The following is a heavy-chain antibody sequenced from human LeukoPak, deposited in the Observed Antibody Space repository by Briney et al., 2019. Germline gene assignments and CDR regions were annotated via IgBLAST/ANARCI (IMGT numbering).Heavy chain of an antibody. CDR3: ARVRYRLAETYIDY. Sequence: ASVKVSCKASGYTFTGYYLHWVRQAPGLGLEWLGWINPKNGDIKYSQKFQGRVSMTRDTSISTAYMELSRLRSDDTAVYYCARVRYRLAETYIDYWGQGTLVTVSS. CDR2: INPKNGDI. CDR1: GYTFTGYY. D-gene: IGHD3-16*01. J-gene: IGHJ4*02. V-gene: IGHV1-2*02.